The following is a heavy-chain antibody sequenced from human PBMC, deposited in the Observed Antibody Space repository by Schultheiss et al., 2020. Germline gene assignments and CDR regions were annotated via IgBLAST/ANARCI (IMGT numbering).Heavy chain of an antibody. CDR3: ARGRGGYNIYYYYYMDV. D-gene: IGHD5-24*01. J-gene: IGHJ6*03. CDR1: GGTFSSYA. V-gene: IGHV1-69*04. CDR2: IIPILGIA. Sequence: SVKVSCKASGGTFSSYAISWVRQAPGQGLEWMGRIIPILGIANYAQKFQCRVTITADKSTSTAYMELSSLRSEDTAVYYCARGRGGYNIYYYYYMDVWGKGTTVTGSS.